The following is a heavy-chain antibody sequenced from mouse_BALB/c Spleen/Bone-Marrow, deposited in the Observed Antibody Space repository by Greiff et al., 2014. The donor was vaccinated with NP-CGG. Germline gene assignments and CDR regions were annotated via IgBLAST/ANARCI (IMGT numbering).Heavy chain of an antibody. J-gene: IGHJ4*01. V-gene: IGHV5-4*02. Sequence: EVQLVESGGGLVKPGGSLKLSCAASGFTFSDFYMYWVRQTPEKRLEWVATISYGGSYIYYPDSVKGRFTISRDDAKNNLYLQMSSLKSEDTAMYYCARDRGVQGYAMDYWGQGISVTVSS. CDR2: ISYGGSYI. D-gene: IGHD2-14*01. CDR3: ARDRGVQGYAMDY. CDR1: GFTFSDFY.